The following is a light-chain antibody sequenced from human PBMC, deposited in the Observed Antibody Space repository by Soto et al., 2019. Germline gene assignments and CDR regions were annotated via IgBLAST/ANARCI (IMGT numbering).Light chain of an antibody. V-gene: IGKV2-28*01. CDR3: MQALQTPLT. CDR2: LGS. CDR1: QSLLHSNGYNY. Sequence: DIVMTQSPLSLPVTPGEPASISCRSSQSLLHSNGYNYLDWYLQKPGQSPQLLIYLGSNRASGVPDRFSGSGSDTDFTLKISRVEAEDVGVYYCMQALQTPLTLGGGTKVEIK. J-gene: IGKJ4*01.